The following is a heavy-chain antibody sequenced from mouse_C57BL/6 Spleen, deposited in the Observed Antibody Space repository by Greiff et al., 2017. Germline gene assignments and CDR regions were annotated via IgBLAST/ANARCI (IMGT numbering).Heavy chain of an antibody. CDR3: ARYYGRYFDV. V-gene: IGHV7-3*01. CDR2: IRNKANGYTT. D-gene: IGHD1-1*01. CDR1: GFTFTDYY. J-gene: IGHJ1*03. Sequence: EVQLVESGGGLVQPGGSLSLSCAASGFTFTDYYMSWVRQPPGKALEWLGFIRNKANGYTTEYSASVKGRFTISRDNSQSILYLQMNALRAEDSATYYCARYYGRYFDVWGTGTTVTVSS.